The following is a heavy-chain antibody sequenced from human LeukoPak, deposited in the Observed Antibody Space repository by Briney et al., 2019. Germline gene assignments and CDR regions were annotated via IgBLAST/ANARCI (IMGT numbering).Heavy chain of an antibody. V-gene: IGHV3-48*03. CDR2: ISSSGSTI. J-gene: IGHJ6*04. CDR1: GFTFDDYA. Sequence: TGGSLRLSCAASGFTFDDYAMHWVRQAPGKGLEWVSYISSSGSTIYYADSVKGRFTISRDNAKNSLYLQMNSLRAEDTAVYYCAELGITMIGGVWGKGTTVTISS. CDR3: AELGITMIGGV. D-gene: IGHD3-10*02.